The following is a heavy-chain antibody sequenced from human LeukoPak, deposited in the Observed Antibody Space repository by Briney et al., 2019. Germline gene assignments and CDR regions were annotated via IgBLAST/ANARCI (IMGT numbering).Heavy chain of an antibody. CDR3: AREIVGYYDSSGYGAFDI. D-gene: IGHD3-22*01. V-gene: IGHV4-39*07. J-gene: IGHJ3*02. CDR2: IYYSGST. CDR1: GGSISSSSYY. Sequence: PSETLSLTCTVSGGSISSSSYYWGWIRQPPGKGLEWIGSIYYSGSTYYNPSLKSRVTISVDTSKNQFSLKLYSVTAADTAVYYCAREIVGYYDSSGYGAFDIWGQGTMVTVSS.